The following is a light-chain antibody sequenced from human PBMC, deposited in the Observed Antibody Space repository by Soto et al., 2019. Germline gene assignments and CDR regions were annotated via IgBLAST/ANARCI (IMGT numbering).Light chain of an antibody. J-gene: IGKJ1*01. Sequence: EIVLTQSPGTLSLSPRERASLSCMASQSISSNLAWYQQKPGQAPRLLIYGASTRATGIPARFSGSGSGTEFTLTISSLQSEDFAVYYCQQYKNWLTWTFGQGTKVDI. CDR1: QSISSN. CDR2: GAS. V-gene: IGKV3-15*01. CDR3: QQYKNWLTWT.